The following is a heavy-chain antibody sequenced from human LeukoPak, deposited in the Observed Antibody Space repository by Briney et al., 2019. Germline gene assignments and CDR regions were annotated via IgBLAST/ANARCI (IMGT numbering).Heavy chain of an antibody. CDR1: GFIFTTYA. Sequence: GGSLRLSCAASGFIFTTYAMIWVRQAPGKGLEWVSTISGGGGSTFYADSVKGRFTIFRINSKNTLYLQMNSLRAEDTAIYYCAKDMSDYTNFPDVWGQGTTVTVSS. CDR2: ISGGGGST. D-gene: IGHD4-11*01. CDR3: AKDMSDYTNFPDV. J-gene: IGHJ6*02. V-gene: IGHV3-23*01.